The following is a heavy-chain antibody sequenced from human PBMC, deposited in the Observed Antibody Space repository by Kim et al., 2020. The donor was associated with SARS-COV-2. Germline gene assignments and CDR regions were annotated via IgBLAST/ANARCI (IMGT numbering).Heavy chain of an antibody. Sequence: GGSLRLSCAASGFTFSAYDMHWVRRAPGKGPEWVAVISTDGDNTNYAGSVKGRFTISRDNSKKTLFLQMNSLTNADTAVYYCAKGKHAGANRLDSWGQGTLVTVSS. V-gene: IGHV3-30*18. CDR3: AKGKHAGANRLDS. CDR1: GFTFSAYD. J-gene: IGHJ4*02. D-gene: IGHD6-13*01. CDR2: ISTDGDNT.